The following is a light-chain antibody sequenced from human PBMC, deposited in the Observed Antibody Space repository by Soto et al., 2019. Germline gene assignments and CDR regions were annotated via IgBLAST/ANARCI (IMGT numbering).Light chain of an antibody. Sequence: DIKMTQSPSSVPASVGDRVTITCRASQDIGDCLAWHQQKPGKAPELLIYSATTLQSCVPSRFSGSGAGTDFTLTINRPQPEDFATYYCQQGHTFPLTYGGGNKVEIK. CDR3: QQGHTFPLT. CDR1: QDIGDC. CDR2: SAT. J-gene: IGKJ4*01. V-gene: IGKV1-12*01.